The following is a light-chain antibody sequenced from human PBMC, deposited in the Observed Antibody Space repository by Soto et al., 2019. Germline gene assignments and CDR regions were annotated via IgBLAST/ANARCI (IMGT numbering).Light chain of an antibody. CDR2: GAS. V-gene: IGKV3-20*01. CDR3: QQYGSSPFT. CDR1: QSVSGSC. J-gene: IGKJ3*01. Sequence: EIVLTQSPGTLSLSPGERATLSCRASQSVSGSCLAWYQQKPGQAPRLLTYGASSRATGIPDRFSGSGSGTHFTLTISRLAPEHFAVYSCQQYGSSPFTFGPPPNVHIK.